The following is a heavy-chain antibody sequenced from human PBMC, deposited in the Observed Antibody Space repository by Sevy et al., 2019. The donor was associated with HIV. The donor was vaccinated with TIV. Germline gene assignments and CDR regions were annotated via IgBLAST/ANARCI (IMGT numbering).Heavy chain of an antibody. V-gene: IGHV3-23*01. CDR3: AKNPGVGSYNYMDV. J-gene: IGHJ6*03. D-gene: IGHD1-26*01. Sequence: GGSLRLSCAASGFTFSSYAMSWVRRAPGKGLEWVSSISGSGGSTYYADSLKGQFTISRDNSKNTLYLKVNSLRVEDTAVNYCAKNPGVGSYNYMDVWGKGTTVTVS. CDR1: GFTFSSYA. CDR2: ISGSGGST.